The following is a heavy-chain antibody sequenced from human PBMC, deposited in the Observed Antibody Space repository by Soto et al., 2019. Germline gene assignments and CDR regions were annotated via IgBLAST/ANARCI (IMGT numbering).Heavy chain of an antibody. V-gene: IGHV4-59*01. CDR1: GDFLTTYY. J-gene: IGHJ4*02. Sequence: SETLSLTCDVSGDFLTTYYWNWIRQSPGKGLEWIGYIFYGGHTNYNPSLRGRATISVDTSKNQFSLKLGSVTAADTAVYYCARSPQYSSGWNGGFDYWGQGTLVTVSS. CDR2: IFYGGHT. D-gene: IGHD6-19*01. CDR3: ARSPQYSSGWNGGFDY.